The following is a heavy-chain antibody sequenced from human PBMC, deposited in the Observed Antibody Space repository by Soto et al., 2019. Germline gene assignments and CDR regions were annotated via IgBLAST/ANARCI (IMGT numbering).Heavy chain of an antibody. J-gene: IGHJ4*02. Sequence: ASVKVSCKACGDTFHNYGVNWVRQAPGHGLEWMGRISAYNYNTHYAQNFEGRVTMTTDTSTSTAYMELRSLRSDDTAIYYCARITGVFTLVLDYWGQGTQVTVSS. V-gene: IGHV1-18*01. CDR1: GDTFHNYG. D-gene: IGHD3-16*01. CDR3: ARITGVFTLVLDY. CDR2: ISAYNYNT.